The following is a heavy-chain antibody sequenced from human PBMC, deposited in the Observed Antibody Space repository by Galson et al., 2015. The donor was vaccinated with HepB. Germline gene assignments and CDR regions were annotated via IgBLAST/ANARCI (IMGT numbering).Heavy chain of an antibody. Sequence: SVKVSCKAPGGTFSSYAISWVRQAPGQGLEWMGGIIPIFGTANYAQKFQGRVTITADESTSTAYMELSSLRSEDTAVYYCARDGIVVVPAAITGDAFDIWGQGTMVTVSS. CDR3: ARDGIVVVPAAITGDAFDI. CDR2: IIPIFGTA. V-gene: IGHV1-69*13. D-gene: IGHD2-2*02. CDR1: GGTFSSYA. J-gene: IGHJ3*02.